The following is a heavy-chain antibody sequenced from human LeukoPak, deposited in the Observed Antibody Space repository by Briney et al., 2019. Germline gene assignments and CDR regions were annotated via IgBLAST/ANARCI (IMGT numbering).Heavy chain of an antibody. V-gene: IGHV4-34*01. D-gene: IGHD3-9*01. CDR1: GGSFSRYY. Sequence: SETLSLTCAVYGGSFSRYYWTWIRQPPGKGLEWIGEINHSGSANYNPSLKSRVTISVDKSKNQFSMKLSSVTAADTAVYYCARSKDILTGYCFDYWGQGTLVTVSS. CDR3: ARSKDILTGYCFDY. CDR2: INHSGSA. J-gene: IGHJ4*02.